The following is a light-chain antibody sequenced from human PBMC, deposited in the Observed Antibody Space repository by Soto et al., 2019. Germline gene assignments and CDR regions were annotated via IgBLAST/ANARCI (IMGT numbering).Light chain of an antibody. Sequence: DIKMTQSPSSLSASVEDRVTITCRASQSISSYLNWYQQKPGKAPKLLIYAASSLQSGVPSRFSGSGSGTDFTLTISSLQPEDFAIYYCQQTFGKPLVTFGQGTRLEIK. CDR3: QQTFGKPLVT. V-gene: IGKV1-39*01. CDR1: QSISSY. CDR2: AAS. J-gene: IGKJ5*01.